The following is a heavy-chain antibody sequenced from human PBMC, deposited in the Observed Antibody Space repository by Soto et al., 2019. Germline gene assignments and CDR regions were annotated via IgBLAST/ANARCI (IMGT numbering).Heavy chain of an antibody. V-gene: IGHV3-74*01. J-gene: IGHJ4*02. CDR3: ARESEDLTSNFDY. CDR2: IYNDGTYS. Sequence: PGGSLRLSCAASGFIFKMYWMHWVRQSPGKGLVWISRIYNDGTYSDYGDSMKVRFTISRDNAKNSLYLEMNSLRDEDTAVYYCARESEDLTSNFDYWGQGTLVTVSS. CDR1: GFIFKMYW.